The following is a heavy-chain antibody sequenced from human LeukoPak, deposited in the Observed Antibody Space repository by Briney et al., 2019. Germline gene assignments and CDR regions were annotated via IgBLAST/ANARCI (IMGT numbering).Heavy chain of an antibody. J-gene: IGHJ5*02. V-gene: IGHV4-4*02. CDR3: ARHGMTTLIRGWFDP. CDR2: ISLTGET. CDR1: GGSISSTNW. Sequence: PSETLSLTCGVSGGSISSTNWWSWVRQPPGQGLEWIGEISLTGETNYNPSLKSRVTISVDTSKNQFSLKLSSVTAADTAVYYCARHGMTTLIRGWFDPWGQGTLVTVSS. D-gene: IGHD4-17*01.